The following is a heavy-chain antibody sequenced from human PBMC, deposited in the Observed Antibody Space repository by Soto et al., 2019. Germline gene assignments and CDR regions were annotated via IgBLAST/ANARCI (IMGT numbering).Heavy chain of an antibody. D-gene: IGHD3-22*01. V-gene: IGHV1-18*04. CDR1: GNIFTNHG. CDR3: ATAYYYDSSGSDPYYFDY. J-gene: IGHJ4*02. CDR2: ISAQTGDT. Sequence: ASGKVSCKASGNIFTNHGITWVRQAPGQGLEWMGWISAQTGDTNYAQKFQGRVTMTIDRSTRTSYMDLRSLVSDDSAVYYCATAYYYDSSGSDPYYFDYWGQGTLVTVSS.